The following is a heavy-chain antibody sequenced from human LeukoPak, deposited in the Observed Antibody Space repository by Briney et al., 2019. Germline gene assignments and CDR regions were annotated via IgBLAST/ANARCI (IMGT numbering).Heavy chain of an antibody. D-gene: IGHD6-19*01. CDR1: GGSISRYY. J-gene: IGHJ4*02. CDR3: ARHGEWLADIDY. V-gene: IGHV4-59*08. CDR2: IYYSGST. Sequence: SETLSLTCTVSGGSISRYYWSWIRQPPGKGLEWIGYIYYSGSTNYNPSLKSRATISVDTSKNQFSLKLSSVTAADTAVYHCARHGEWLADIDYWGQGTLVTVSS.